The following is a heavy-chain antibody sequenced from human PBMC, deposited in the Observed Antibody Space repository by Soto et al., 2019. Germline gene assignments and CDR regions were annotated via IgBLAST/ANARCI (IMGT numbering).Heavy chain of an antibody. CDR1: GGSISSGDYY. V-gene: IGHV4-30-4*01. D-gene: IGHD3-10*01. Sequence: SETLSLTCTFSGGSISSGDYYWSWIRQPPGKGLEWIGYIYYSGSTYYNPSLKSRVTISVDTSKNQFSLKLSSVTAADTAVYYCARVGFGELLAHGMDVWGQGTTVTVSS. CDR3: ARVGFGELLAHGMDV. J-gene: IGHJ6*02. CDR2: IYYSGST.